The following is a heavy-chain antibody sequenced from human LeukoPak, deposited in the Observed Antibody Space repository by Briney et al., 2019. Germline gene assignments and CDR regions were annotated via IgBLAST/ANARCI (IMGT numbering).Heavy chain of an antibody. CDR3: ARSVASPDAGRGNWFDP. J-gene: IGHJ5*02. CDR1: GGTLSSYP. D-gene: IGHD3-10*01. CDR2: VIPIVGIT. V-gene: IGHV1-69*02. Sequence: SVKVSCKASGGTLSSYPISWVRQAPGQGLEWMGRVIPIVGITNYGQKFQGRVTLTADISTNTAYMELSGLTFDDTAIYYCARSVASPDAGRGNWFDPWGQGTLVTVSS.